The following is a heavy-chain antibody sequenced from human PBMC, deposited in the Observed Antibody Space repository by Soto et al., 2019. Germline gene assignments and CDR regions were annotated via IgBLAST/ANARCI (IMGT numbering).Heavy chain of an antibody. CDR1: LFTFSDYY. V-gene: IGHV3-11*01. D-gene: IGHD3-9*01. CDR2: ISSSVSTI. J-gene: IGHJ5*02. CDR3: ARDRLDILTGYSEKSNWFDT. Sequence: SLRHSWTSSLFTFSDYYMSLILQNPVKLLEFFSYISSSVSTIYYADSVKGRFTISRDNAKNSLYLQTNSLRAEDTAVYYCARDRLDILTGYSEKSNWFDTWGQGTLVTVSS.